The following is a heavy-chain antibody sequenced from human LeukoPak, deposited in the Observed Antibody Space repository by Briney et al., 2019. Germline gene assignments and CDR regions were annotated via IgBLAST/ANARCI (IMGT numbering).Heavy chain of an antibody. D-gene: IGHD2-2*03. V-gene: IGHV1-2*02. CDR2: INPNSGGT. J-gene: IGHJ4*02. Sequence: ASVKVSCKXSGYTFTGYYMHWVRQAPGQGLERMGWINPNSGGTNYAQKFQGRVTMTRDTSISTAYMELSRLRSDDTAVYYCARIFHLDIVVVPAATPFDYWGQGTLVTVSS. CDR1: GYTFTGYY. CDR3: ARIFHLDIVVVPAATPFDY.